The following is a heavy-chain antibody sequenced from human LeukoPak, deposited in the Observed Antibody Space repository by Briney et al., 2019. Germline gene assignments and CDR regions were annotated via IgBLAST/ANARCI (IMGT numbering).Heavy chain of an antibody. CDR3: AKGSF. V-gene: IGHV3-23*01. CDR2: ISESGGST. D-gene: IGHD3-10*01. J-gene: IGHJ4*02. Sequence: GGSLRLSCVVSGFTFSTSAMSWVRQAPGKGREWVSGISESGGSTYYADSVKGRFTSSRDNSKNTLYLQMNNLRAEDTAAYYCAKGSFWGQGTLVTVSS. CDR1: GFTFSTSA.